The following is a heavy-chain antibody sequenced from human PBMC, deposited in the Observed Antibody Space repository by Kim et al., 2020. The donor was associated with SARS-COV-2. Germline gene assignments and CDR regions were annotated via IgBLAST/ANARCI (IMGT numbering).Heavy chain of an antibody. CDR1: GFTFSSYG. V-gene: IGHV3-33*05. Sequence: GGSLRLSCAASGFTFSSYGMHWVRQAPGKGLEWVAVISYDGSNKYYADSVKGRFTISRDNSKNTLYLQMNSLRAEDTAVYYCAREGCSSTSCYGGYYYYGMDVWGQGTTVTVSS. D-gene: IGHD2-2*01. CDR2: ISYDGSNK. CDR3: AREGCSSTSCYGGYYYYGMDV. J-gene: IGHJ6*02.